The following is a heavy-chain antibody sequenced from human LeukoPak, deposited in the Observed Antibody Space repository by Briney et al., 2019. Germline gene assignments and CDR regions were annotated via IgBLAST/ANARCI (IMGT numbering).Heavy chain of an antibody. D-gene: IGHD2-15*01. V-gene: IGHV1-8*01. CDR1: GYTLTSYD. J-gene: IGHJ4*02. CDR2: MNPNSGNT. CDR3: ARGLVCSGGSCYSRPFDY. Sequence: ASVKVSCKASGYTLTSYDINWVRQATGQGLEWMGWMNPNSGNTGYAQKFQGRVTMTRNTSISTAYMELSSLRSEGTAVYYCARGLVCSGGSCYSRPFDYWGQGTLVTVSS.